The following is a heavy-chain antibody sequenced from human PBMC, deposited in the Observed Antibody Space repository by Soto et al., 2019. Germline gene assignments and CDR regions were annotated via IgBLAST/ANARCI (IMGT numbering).Heavy chain of an antibody. CDR1: GFTFSSYA. V-gene: IGHV3-23*01. CDR2: VSGSGGST. CDR3: AKGSASVRPYIFDY. D-gene: IGHD1-1*01. Sequence: EVQLLESGGGLEQPGGSPRLSCAASGFTFSSYAMSWVRQAPGKGLEWVSAVSGSGGSTWYADSVKGRFTISRDNSKNTLCLQMNSLRAEDTAVYYCAKGSASVRPYIFDYWGQGTLVTVSS. J-gene: IGHJ4*02.